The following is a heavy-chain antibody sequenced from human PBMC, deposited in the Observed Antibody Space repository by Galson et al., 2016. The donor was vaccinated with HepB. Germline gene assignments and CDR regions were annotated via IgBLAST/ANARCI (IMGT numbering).Heavy chain of an antibody. V-gene: IGHV3-53*01. Sequence: SLRLSCAVSGFTVSDNYMSWVRQAPGKGLEWVSLIYSDGRTHYAESVKGRFTISRDNTKNTVYLQMNTLRVEDSAIYYCATRLGYCRGGSCFGRNWGQGSLVSVSA. D-gene: IGHD2-15*01. CDR1: GFTVSDNY. J-gene: IGHJ4*02. CDR2: IYSDGRT. CDR3: ATRLGYCRGGSCFGRN.